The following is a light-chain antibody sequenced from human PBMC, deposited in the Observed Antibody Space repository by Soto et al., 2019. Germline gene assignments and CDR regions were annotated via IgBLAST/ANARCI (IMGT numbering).Light chain of an antibody. CDR2: GVS. CDR1: RSDIGSYNY. CDR3: ISYTGSSTSYV. Sequence: QSVLTQPASVSGSPGQSITISCSGTRSDIGSYNYVAWYQQFPGKTPKILIYGVSNRPSGVSSRSSGSKSGNTVSLTISGLQAEDEADYYCISYTGSSTSYVFGSGTKVTV. V-gene: IGLV2-14*01. J-gene: IGLJ1*01.